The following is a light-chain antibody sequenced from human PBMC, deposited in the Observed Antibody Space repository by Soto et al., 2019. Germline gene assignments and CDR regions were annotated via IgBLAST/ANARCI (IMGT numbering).Light chain of an antibody. CDR3: QSYDSSLSGSYV. V-gene: IGLV1-40*01. CDR2: GNS. Sequence: QSVLTQPPSVSGAPGQRVTISCTGSSSNIGAGYDVHWYQQLPGTAPKLLIYGNSNRPSGVPDRFSGSKSATSASLAITGLQAEDAADYYCQSYDSSLSGSYVFGTGTKVTVL. J-gene: IGLJ1*01. CDR1: SSNIGAGYD.